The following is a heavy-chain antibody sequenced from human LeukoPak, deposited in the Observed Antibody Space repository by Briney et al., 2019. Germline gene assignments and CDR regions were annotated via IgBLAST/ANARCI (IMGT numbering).Heavy chain of an antibody. V-gene: IGHV4-39*07. CDR2: IYYSGST. D-gene: IGHD5-24*01. J-gene: IGHJ1*01. CDR3: ARSRLGRDGYNSEYFQH. CDR1: GGSISSSSYY. Sequence: SETLSLTCTVSGGSISSSSYYWGWIRQPPGKGLEWIGSIYYSGSTYYNPSLKSRVTISVDTSKNQFSLKLSSVTAADTAVYYCARSRLGRDGYNSEYFQHWGQGTLVTVSS.